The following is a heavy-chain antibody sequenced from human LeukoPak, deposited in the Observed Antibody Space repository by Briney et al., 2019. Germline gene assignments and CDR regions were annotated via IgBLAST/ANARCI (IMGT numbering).Heavy chain of an antibody. D-gene: IGHD2-15*01. CDR1: GFTFSDYY. CDR2: ISNSGSII. V-gene: IGHV3-11*01. J-gene: IGHJ4*02. CDR3: ARGQCSGDSCYSLFDY. Sequence: GGSLRLSCAASGFTFSDYYMSWIRQAPGKGLEWVSYISNSGSIIYYVDSVKGRFTISRDNAKNSLYLQMNSLRAEDTAIYYCARGQCSGDSCYSLFDYWGQGTLVTASS.